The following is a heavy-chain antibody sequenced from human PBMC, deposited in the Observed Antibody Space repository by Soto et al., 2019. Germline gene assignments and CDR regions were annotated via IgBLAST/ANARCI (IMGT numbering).Heavy chain of an antibody. J-gene: IGHJ6*02. Sequence: QVQLVESGGGVVQPGRSLRLSCAASGFTFSSYGMHWVRQAPGKGLEWVAVIWYDGSNKYYADSVKGRFTISRDNSKNXLXXQMNSLRAEDTAVYYCARGGYSGYDLHYYYYGMDVWGQGTTVTVSS. V-gene: IGHV3-33*01. D-gene: IGHD5-12*01. CDR2: IWYDGSNK. CDR1: GFTFSSYG. CDR3: ARGGYSGYDLHYYYYGMDV.